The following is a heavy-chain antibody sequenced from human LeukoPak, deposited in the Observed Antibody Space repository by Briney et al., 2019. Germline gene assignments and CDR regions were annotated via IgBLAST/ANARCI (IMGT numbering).Heavy chain of an antibody. Sequence: ASVKVSCKASGYTFTGYYMHWVRQAPRQGLEWVGWINPNSGGTNYAQKFQGRVTMTRDTSISTVYMELSRLRSDDTAVYYCARPMRQQWLASSFDYWGQGTLVTVSS. J-gene: IGHJ4*02. CDR3: ARPMRQQWLASSFDY. CDR2: INPNSGGT. V-gene: IGHV1-2*02. CDR1: GYTFTGYY. D-gene: IGHD6-19*01.